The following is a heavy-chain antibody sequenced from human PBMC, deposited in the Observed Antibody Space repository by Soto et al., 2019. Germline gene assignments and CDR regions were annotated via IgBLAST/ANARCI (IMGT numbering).Heavy chain of an antibody. J-gene: IGHJ4*02. CDR1: GYTLTELS. CDR3: ATDAERFGWPLHGY. V-gene: IGHV1-24*01. Sequence: ASVKVSCKVSGYTLTELSMHWVRQAPGKGLEWMGGFDPEDGETIYAQKFQGRVTMTEDTSTDTACMELSSLRSEDTAVYYCATDAERFGWPLHGYWGQGTLVTVSS. D-gene: IGHD6-19*01. CDR2: FDPEDGET.